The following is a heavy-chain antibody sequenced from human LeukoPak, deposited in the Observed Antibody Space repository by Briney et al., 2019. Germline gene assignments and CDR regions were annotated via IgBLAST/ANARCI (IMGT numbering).Heavy chain of an antibody. V-gene: IGHV4-59*11. CDR1: GVSISSHF. Sequence: PSETLSLTCTVSGVSISSHFWTWIRQPPGQGLEWIGYIQYNGNTNYNPSLKSRGSISVDTSKNEFSLKLSSVTAADRAVYYCARDFLVCSRASWRNWFEPWGQGTLVTVSS. D-gene: IGHD2-2*01. CDR3: ARDFLVCSRASWRNWFEP. J-gene: IGHJ5*02. CDR2: IQYNGNT.